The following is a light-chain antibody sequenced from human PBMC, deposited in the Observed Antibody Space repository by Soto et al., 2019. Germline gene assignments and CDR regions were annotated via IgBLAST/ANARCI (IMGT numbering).Light chain of an antibody. V-gene: IGLV2-14*01. CDR3: VSYATSTTLYV. Sequence: QSALTQPASVSGSPGQSITISCTATSSDVGSFNYVSWYQHHPGKAPKLMIYEVTSRPSGVSNRFSGSKSGNTASLTISGLRAEDEADYYCVSYATSTTLYVFGSGTKLTVL. J-gene: IGLJ1*01. CDR2: EVT. CDR1: SSDVGSFNY.